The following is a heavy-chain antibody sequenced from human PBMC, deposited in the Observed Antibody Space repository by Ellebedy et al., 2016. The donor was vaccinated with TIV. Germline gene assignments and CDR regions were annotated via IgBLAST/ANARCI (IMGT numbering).Heavy chain of an antibody. CDR2: INTGDGST. V-gene: IGHV1-46*01. D-gene: IGHD7-27*01. J-gene: IGHJ4*02. CDR1: GYTFTTYF. Sequence: ASVKVSXXASGYTFTTYFMHWLRQAPGQGFEWMGLINTGDGSTSYAQQFQGRVTMTRDTASTTVYMDLSSLGSGDTAVYYCVRGKLIGDRGFYWGQGILVTVSS. CDR3: VRGKLIGDRGFY.